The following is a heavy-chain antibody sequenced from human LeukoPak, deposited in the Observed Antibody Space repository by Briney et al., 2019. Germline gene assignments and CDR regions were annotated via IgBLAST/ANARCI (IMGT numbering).Heavy chain of an antibody. J-gene: IGHJ6*03. CDR3: ARDYSSSSHYYYYYYMDV. D-gene: IGHD6-6*01. V-gene: IGHV1-2*02. Sequence: GASVKVSCKASGYTFTGYYMHWVRQAPGQGLEWMGWINPNSGGTNYAQKFQGRVTMTRDTSISTAYMELSRLRSDDTAVYYCARDYSSSSHYYYYYYMDVWGKGTTVTVSS. CDR2: INPNSGGT. CDR1: GYTFTGYY.